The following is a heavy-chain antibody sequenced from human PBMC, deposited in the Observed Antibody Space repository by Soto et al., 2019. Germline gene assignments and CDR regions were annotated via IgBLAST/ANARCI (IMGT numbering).Heavy chain of an antibody. CDR3: ASCRFWEGPQRNFFDP. Sequence: SETLSLTCTVSGGSISSGDYYWSWIRQPPGKGLEWIGYIYYSGSTYYNPSLKSRVTISVDTSKNQFSLKLSSVTAADTAVYYCASCRFWEGPQRNFFDPSSQGTLDIVSS. J-gene: IGHJ5*02. D-gene: IGHD3-3*01. CDR2: IYYSGST. V-gene: IGHV4-30-4*01. CDR1: GGSISSGDYY.